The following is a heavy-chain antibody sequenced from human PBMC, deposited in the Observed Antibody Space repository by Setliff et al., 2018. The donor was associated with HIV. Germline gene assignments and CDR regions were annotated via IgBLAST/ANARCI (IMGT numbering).Heavy chain of an antibody. CDR2: ISYDGSNK. D-gene: IGHD2-21*02. CDR1: GFTFSSYG. J-gene: IGHJ1*01. CDR3: ANSAGHIVVVTATLQH. Sequence: GGSLRLSCAASGFTFSSYGMHWVRQAPGKGLEWVAVISYDGSNKYYADSVKGRFTISRDNSRNTLYLQMNSLRAEDTAVYYCANSAGHIVVVTATLQHWGQGTLVTVSS. V-gene: IGHV3-30*18.